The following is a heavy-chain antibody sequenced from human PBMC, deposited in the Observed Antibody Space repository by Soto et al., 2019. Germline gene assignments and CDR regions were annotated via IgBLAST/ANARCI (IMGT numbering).Heavy chain of an antibody. D-gene: IGHD5-12*01. Sequence: QVQLVQSEAEVKKPGSSVKVSCKSSGLTFRSDSISWVRQAPGQGLEWMGGIIPISRTPTYAQKFQGRVTISADESARTAYMEVTSLTFEDTAVYYCATGVASSDWGQGTLVTVSS. CDR2: IIPISRTP. J-gene: IGHJ4*02. V-gene: IGHV1-69*01. CDR3: ATGVASSD. CDR1: GLTFRSDS.